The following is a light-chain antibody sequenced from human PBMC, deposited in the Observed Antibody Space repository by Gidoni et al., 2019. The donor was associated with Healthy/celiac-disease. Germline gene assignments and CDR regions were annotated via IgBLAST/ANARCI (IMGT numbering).Light chain of an antibody. J-gene: IGKJ3*01. CDR2: DAS. Sequence: EIVLTHSPPTVSLSPGERATLPCRASQCVSSNLAWYQQKPGQAPRLLIYDASNRATGIPARFSGSGSGTDFTLTISSLEPEDFAVYYCQQRSNWHPLFTFGSGTKVDIK. CDR1: QCVSSN. CDR3: QQRSNWHPLFT. V-gene: IGKV3-11*01.